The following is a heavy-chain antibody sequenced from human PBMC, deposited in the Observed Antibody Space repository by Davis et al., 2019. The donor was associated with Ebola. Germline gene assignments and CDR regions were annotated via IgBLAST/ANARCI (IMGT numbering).Heavy chain of an antibody. CDR1: GFTVSSNY. Sequence: GESLKIPCAASGFTVSSNYMNWVRQAPGKGLEWVSGIYSGGSTYCADSVKGRFTISRDNSKNTLFLQMNTLRAEDAAVYYCAGGTRSGWHLEYWGQGTLVTVSS. J-gene: IGHJ4*02. CDR2: IYSGGST. V-gene: IGHV3-53*01. D-gene: IGHD6-19*01. CDR3: AGGTRSGWHLEY.